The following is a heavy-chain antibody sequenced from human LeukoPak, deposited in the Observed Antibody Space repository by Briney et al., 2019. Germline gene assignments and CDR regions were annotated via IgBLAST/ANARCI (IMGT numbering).Heavy chain of an antibody. CDR1: GFTFSSYA. CDR3: ARDYYDTQGGYFDY. J-gene: IGHJ4*02. D-gene: IGHD3-22*01. Sequence: GGSLRLSCAASGFTFSSYAMSWVRQAPGKGLEWVSAISGSGGSTYYADSVKGRFTISRDNSKNTLYLQMNSLRAEDTAVYYCARDYYDTQGGYFDYWGQGTLVTVSS. CDR2: ISGSGGST. V-gene: IGHV3-23*01.